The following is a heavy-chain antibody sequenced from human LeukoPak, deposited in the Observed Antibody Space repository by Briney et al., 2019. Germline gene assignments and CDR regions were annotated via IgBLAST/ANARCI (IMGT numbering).Heavy chain of an antibody. J-gene: IGHJ3*02. D-gene: IGHD3-22*01. CDR1: GGSISSGSYY. CDR2: IYTSGST. V-gene: IGHV4-61*02. Sequence: SETLSLTCTVSGGSISSGSYYWSWIRQPAGKGLEWIGRIYTSGSTNYNPSLKSRVTISVDTSKNQFSLKLSSVTAADTAVYYCARDPIVVVITGGAFDIWGLGTMVTVSS. CDR3: ARDPIVVVITGGAFDI.